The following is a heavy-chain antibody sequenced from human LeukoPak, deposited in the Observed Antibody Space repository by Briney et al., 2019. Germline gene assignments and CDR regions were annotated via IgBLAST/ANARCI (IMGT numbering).Heavy chain of an antibody. D-gene: IGHD6-19*01. CDR2: ITWNSGSV. V-gene: IGHV3-9*01. J-gene: IGHJ4*02. CDR3: AKDIVTGIAVTKFDY. Sequence: PGGSLRLSCAASGFSFDDYSMHWVRQAPGKGLEWVSGITWNSGSVGYADSVKGRFTISRDNARNSLYLQMDSLRAEDTALYYCAKDIVTGIAVTKFDYWGQGTLVTVSS. CDR1: GFSFDDYS.